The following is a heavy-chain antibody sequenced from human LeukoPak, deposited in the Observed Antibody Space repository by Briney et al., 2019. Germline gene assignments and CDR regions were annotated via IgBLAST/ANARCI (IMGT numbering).Heavy chain of an antibody. CDR1: GGSISTFF. J-gene: IGHJ4*02. Sequence: SETLSLTCTVSGGSISTFFWSWIRQPPGRGLEWIGHIFGSGHTDYNPSLKSRLTISVDTSKNDFSLQLTSVTAADTAVYYCARGTGWLPDWRGQGILVTVSS. CDR3: ARGTGWLPDW. V-gene: IGHV4-59*01. D-gene: IGHD6-19*01. CDR2: IFGSGHT.